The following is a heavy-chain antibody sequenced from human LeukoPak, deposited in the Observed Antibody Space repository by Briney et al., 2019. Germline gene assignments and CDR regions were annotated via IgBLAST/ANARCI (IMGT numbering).Heavy chain of an antibody. Sequence: ASVKVSCKASGYTFTSYGISWVRQAPGQGLEWMGWISAYNGNTNYAQKLQGRVTMTTDTSTSTAYMELRSLRSDDTAVYYCARFSGSYWGGYYFDYWGQGTLVTVSS. V-gene: IGHV1-18*01. CDR3: ARFSGSYWGGYYFDY. J-gene: IGHJ4*02. D-gene: IGHD1-26*01. CDR1: GYTFTSYG. CDR2: ISAYNGNT.